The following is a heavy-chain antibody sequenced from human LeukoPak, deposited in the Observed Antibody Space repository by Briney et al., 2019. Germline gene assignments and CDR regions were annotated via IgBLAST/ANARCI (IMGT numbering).Heavy chain of an antibody. D-gene: IGHD6-13*01. CDR2: ISSSGST. J-gene: IGHJ5*02. V-gene: IGHV4-4*07. CDR3: AREVEAAGRGFDP. Sequence: SETLSLTCTVSSGSISTYYWSWIRQSAGKGLGWIGRISSSGSTNYNPSLKSRVTMSVDTSKNRFSLNLTSVTAADTAVYYCAREVEAAGRGFDPWGQGTLVTVCS. CDR1: SGSISTYY.